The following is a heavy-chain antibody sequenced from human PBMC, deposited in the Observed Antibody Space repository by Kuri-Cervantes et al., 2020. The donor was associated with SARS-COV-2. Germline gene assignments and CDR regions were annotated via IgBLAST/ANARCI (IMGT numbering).Heavy chain of an antibody. D-gene: IGHD3-3*01. V-gene: IGHV4-59*01. CDR1: GGSISSYY. Sequence: SETLSLTCTVPGGSISSYYWSWIRQPPGKGLEWIGYIYYSGSTNYNPSLKSRVTISVDTSKNQFSLKLSSVTAADTAVYYCARGLRGTIFGVVIDYYYGMDVWGQGTTVTGYS. CDR3: ARGLRGTIFGVVIDYYYGMDV. J-gene: IGHJ6*02. CDR2: IYYSGST.